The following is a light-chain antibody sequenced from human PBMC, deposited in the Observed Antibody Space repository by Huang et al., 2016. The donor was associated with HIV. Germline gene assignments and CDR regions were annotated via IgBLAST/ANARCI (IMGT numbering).Light chain of an antibody. CDR2: DTS. Sequence: EIVLTQSPATVSLSPGERATLSCRASQSVGSYLAWYQQRPGQAPRLSIYDTSNRATGIPARFSGSGSGTDFTLTISSLEPEDFAVYYCQQRTRWPLTFGGGTKVEI. J-gene: IGKJ4*01. V-gene: IGKV3-11*01. CDR1: QSVGSY. CDR3: QQRTRWPLT.